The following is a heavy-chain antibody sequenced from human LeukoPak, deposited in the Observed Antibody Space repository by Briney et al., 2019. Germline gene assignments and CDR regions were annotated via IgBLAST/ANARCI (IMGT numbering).Heavy chain of an antibody. V-gene: IGHV3-23*01. J-gene: IGHJ4*02. CDR2: TSGGGSST. Sequence: PGGSLRLSCAASGFTFSAHAMSWVRQAPGKGLEWVSATSGGGSSTYYADSVEGRFTISRDNSKNTLFLQMNSLRAEDTAVYSCVKRGGAPKKGRGWAQEPLVTVPS. CDR3: VKRGGAPKKGRG. D-gene: IGHD3-10*01. CDR1: GFTFSAHA.